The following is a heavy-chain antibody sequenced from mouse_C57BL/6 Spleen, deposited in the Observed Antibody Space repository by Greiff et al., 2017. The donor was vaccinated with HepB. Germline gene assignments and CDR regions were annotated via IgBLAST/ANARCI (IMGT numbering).Heavy chain of an antibody. CDR2: IDPSDSET. V-gene: IGHV1-52*01. Sequence: QVQLQQPGAELVRPGSSVKLSCKASGYTFTSYWMHWVKQRPIQGLEWIGNIDPSDSETHYNQKFKDKATLTVDKSSSTAYMQLSSLTSEDSAVYYCARLGVVARYWYFDVWGTGTTVTVSS. J-gene: IGHJ1*03. CDR3: ARLGVVARYWYFDV. CDR1: GYTFTSYW. D-gene: IGHD1-1*01.